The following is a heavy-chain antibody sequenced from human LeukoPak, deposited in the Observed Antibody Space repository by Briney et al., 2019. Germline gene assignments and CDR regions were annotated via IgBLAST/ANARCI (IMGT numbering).Heavy chain of an antibody. CDR3: ARGAKQLYYYYGMDV. D-gene: IGHD6-13*01. Sequence: SETLSLTCTVSGGSISSYYWSWIRQPPGKGLEWIGYIYYSGSTNYNPSLKSRVTISVDTSKNQFSLKLGSVTAADTAVYYCARGAKQLYYYYGMDVWGQGTTVTVSS. V-gene: IGHV4-59*12. CDR1: GGSISSYY. J-gene: IGHJ6*02. CDR2: IYYSGST.